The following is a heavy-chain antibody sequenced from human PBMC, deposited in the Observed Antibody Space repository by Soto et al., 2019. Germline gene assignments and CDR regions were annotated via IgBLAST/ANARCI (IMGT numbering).Heavy chain of an antibody. CDR3: ARRYGGNFDY. CDR2: IYYSGST. Sequence: QVQLQESGPGLVKPSETLSLTCTVSGDSINNYYWSWIRQPPGKGLEWIGYIYYSGSTNYNPSLKSRVTKSVDTSKNQFSLKLSSVTAADTAVYYCARRYGGNFDYWGQGTLVTVSS. J-gene: IGHJ4*02. V-gene: IGHV4-59*01. CDR1: GDSINNYY. D-gene: IGHD1-26*01.